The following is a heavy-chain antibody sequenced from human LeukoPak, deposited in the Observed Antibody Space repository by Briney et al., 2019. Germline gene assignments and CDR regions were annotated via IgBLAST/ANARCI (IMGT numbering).Heavy chain of an antibody. CDR1: GFTFSSYW. CDR3: ATRYVGEMATIRSDY. J-gene: IGHJ4*02. CDR2: IKRDGSET. D-gene: IGHD5-24*01. V-gene: IGHV3-7*03. Sequence: GGSLRLSCAASGFTFSSYWMTWVRQAPGKGLEWVANIKRDGSETYYVDSVKGRFTISRDNSKNTLYLQMNSLRAEDTAVFYCATRYVGEMATIRSDYWGQGTLVTVSS.